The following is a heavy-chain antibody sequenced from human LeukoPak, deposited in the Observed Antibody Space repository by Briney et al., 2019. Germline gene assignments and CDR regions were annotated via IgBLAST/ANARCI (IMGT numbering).Heavy chain of an antibody. D-gene: IGHD1-7*01. Sequence: GGSLRLSCAASPFTFTNYVMSWVRPAPGEELEWVSSISTTGDRTYYANSVKGRFTISRDNAKNTLYLQMYSLGAEVRGVYFCAQHWNCWGQGSLVTVSS. J-gene: IGHJ4*02. V-gene: IGHV3-23*01. CDR1: PFTFTNYV. CDR2: ISTTGDRT. CDR3: AQHWNC.